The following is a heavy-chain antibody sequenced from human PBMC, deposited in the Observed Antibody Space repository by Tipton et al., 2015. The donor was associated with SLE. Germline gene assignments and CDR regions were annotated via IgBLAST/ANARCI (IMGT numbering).Heavy chain of an antibody. CDR1: CGSISGHY. CDR2: IHYSGNT. Sequence: TLSLTCIVSCGSISGHYWNWVRQPPGKGLEWIGNIHYSGNTKYNPSLTSRVTISVDTSKNQFSLHLRSVTAADTAVYYCARGVLDFWGQGTLVTVSS. V-gene: IGHV4-59*11. J-gene: IGHJ4*02. CDR3: ARGVLDF.